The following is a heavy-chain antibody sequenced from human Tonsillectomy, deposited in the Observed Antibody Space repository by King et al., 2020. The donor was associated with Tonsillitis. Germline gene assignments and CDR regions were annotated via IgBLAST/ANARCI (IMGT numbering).Heavy chain of an antibody. CDR3: TRSEVQWLIQDH. Sequence: VQLVESGGGLVQPGGSLRLSCAASGFTFRTYWMHWVRQVPGKGLVWVSRINIDGSSTSYADSVKGRFTISRDNAKNTLYLKMSSLRAEDTAVYYCTRSEVQWLIQDHWGQGTLVTVSS. CDR1: GFTFRTYW. CDR2: INIDGSST. V-gene: IGHV3-74*01. J-gene: IGHJ4*02. D-gene: IGHD6-19*01.